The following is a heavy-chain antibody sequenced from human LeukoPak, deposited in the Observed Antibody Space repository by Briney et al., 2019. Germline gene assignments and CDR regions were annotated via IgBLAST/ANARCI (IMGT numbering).Heavy chain of an antibody. Sequence: PGGSLRLSCAPSDSRVTSYYMGWVRQAPGKGLDWVSLIYSGGDRYYADSVKGRFTISRDTSKNTLDLQMNSLRPEDTAVYYCARSTYCSSTSCPFDYWGQGTLVTVSS. CDR1: DSRVTSYY. CDR3: ARSTYCSSTSCPFDY. CDR2: IYSGGDR. V-gene: IGHV3-53*01. J-gene: IGHJ4*02. D-gene: IGHD2-2*01.